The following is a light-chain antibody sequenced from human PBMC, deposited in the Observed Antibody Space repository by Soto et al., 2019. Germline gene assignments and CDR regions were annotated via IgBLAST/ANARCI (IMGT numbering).Light chain of an antibody. CDR3: QQFGSSPNT. CDR2: DAS. J-gene: IGKJ2*01. Sequence: EIVLTQSPGTLSLSPGERATLSCRASQSVGSSYLAWYQQKPGQAPRILLYDASSRATGIPDRFSGSGSGADFTLTISRLEPEDFAVYFCQQFGSSPNTFGQGTKLEI. CDR1: QSVGSSY. V-gene: IGKV3-20*01.